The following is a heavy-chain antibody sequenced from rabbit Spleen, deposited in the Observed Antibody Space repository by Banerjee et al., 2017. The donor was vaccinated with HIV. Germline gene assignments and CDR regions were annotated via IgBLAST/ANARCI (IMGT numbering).Heavy chain of an antibody. J-gene: IGHJ4*01. CDR1: GFDFSNYG. D-gene: IGHD4-2*01. V-gene: IGHV1S47*01. Sequence: EQLEESGGGLVQPGGSLKLSCKASGFDFSNYGVSWVRQAPGKGLEWIGYIEPIFGNTYYANWVNGRFTISSHNAQNTLYLQLRSLTAADTATYFCARDPAGREDFNLWGQGTLVTVS. CDR3: ARDPAGREDFNL. CDR2: IEPIFGNT.